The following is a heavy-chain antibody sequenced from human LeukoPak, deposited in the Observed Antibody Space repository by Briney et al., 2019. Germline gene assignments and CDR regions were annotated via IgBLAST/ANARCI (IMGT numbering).Heavy chain of an antibody. J-gene: IGHJ4*02. D-gene: IGHD2-2*01. V-gene: IGHV4-39*07. CDR3: ARGPRVVVPAKPLYFDY. CDR1: GGSISSSSYY. CDR2: IYYSGST. Sequence: SETLSLTCTVSGGSISSSSYYWGWIRQPPGKGLEWIGSIYYSGSTYYNPSLKSRVTISVDTSKNQFSLKLSSMTAADTAVYYCARGPRVVVPAKPLYFDYWGQGTLVTVSS.